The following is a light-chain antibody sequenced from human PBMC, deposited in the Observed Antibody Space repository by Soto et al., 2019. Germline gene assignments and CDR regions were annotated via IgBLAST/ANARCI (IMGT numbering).Light chain of an antibody. V-gene: IGLV2-11*01. CDR1: SSDIGTYNF. CDR3: CSYAGSSTVV. Sequence: QSALTQPRSVSGSPGQSVTFSCIGTSSDIGTYNFVSWYQQNPGKAPKLLIYDVTKRPSGVPDRFSGSKSGNTASLTISGLQAEDEADYYCCSYAGSSTVVFGGGTKLTVL. J-gene: IGLJ2*01. CDR2: DVT.